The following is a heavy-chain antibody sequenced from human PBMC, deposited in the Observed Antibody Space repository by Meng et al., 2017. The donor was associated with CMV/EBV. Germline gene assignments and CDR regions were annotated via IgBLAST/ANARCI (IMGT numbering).Heavy chain of an antibody. D-gene: IGHD2-21*01. CDR1: GFTFSSYS. V-gene: IGHV3-21*01. Sequence: GGSLRLSCAAYGFTFSSYSMNWVRQAPGKGLEWVSSISSSGTYIYYADSVKVRFTISRDNAQNSLYLQMNSLRAEDTAVYYCARDVIPRSSAYFAIYYFYALDVWGQGTTVTVSS. CDR2: ISSSGTYI. CDR3: ARDVIPRSSAYFAIYYFYALDV. J-gene: IGHJ6*02.